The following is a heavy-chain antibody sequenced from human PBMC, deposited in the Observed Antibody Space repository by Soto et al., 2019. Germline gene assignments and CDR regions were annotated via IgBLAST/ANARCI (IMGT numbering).Heavy chain of an antibody. J-gene: IGHJ3*02. CDR3: ATYRGENWNDPAVWAFEI. CDR1: GGSISSYY. D-gene: IGHD1-1*01. V-gene: IGHV4-59*08. Sequence: PSETLSLTCTVSGGSISSYYWSWIRQPPGKGLEWIGYIYYSGSTNYNPSLKSRVTISVDTSKNQFSLKLSFVTAADTAVYYCATYRGENWNDPAVWAFEIWGQGTMVPVS. CDR2: IYYSGST.